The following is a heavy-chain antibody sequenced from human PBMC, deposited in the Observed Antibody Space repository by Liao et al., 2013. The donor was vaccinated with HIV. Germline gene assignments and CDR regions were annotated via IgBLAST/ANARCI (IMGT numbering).Heavy chain of an antibody. V-gene: IGHV4-59*01. CDR3: ARGHWESRDAFDI. Sequence: QVQLQESGPGFVKASETLSLTCTVSGASITSYFWSWVRQPPGKGLECVGFLYNSGSTNYNPSLKSRVTISADMTKNQFSLNLRSVAAADTAVYYCARGHWESRDAFDIWGQGTLVTVSS. CDR1: GASITSYF. CDR2: LYNSGST. D-gene: IGHD7-27*01. J-gene: IGHJ3*02.